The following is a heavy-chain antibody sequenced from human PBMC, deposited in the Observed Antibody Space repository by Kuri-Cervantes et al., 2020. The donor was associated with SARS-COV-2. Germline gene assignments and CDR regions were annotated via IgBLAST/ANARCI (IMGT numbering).Heavy chain of an antibody. CDR2: IDPSDSYT. V-gene: IGHV5-10-1*01. Sequence: KVSCKGSGYSFTSYWISWVRQMPGKGLEWMGRIDPSDSYTNYSPSFQGHVTISADKSISTAHLQWSSLKASDTAMYYCARRLYGSSFDYWGQGTLVTVSS. J-gene: IGHJ4*02. D-gene: IGHD6-6*01. CDR1: GYSFTSYW. CDR3: ARRLYGSSFDY.